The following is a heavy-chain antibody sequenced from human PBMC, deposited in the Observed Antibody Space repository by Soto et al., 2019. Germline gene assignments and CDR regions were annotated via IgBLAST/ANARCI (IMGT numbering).Heavy chain of an antibody. CDR1: GGSISSDY. CDR3: ARARGLGAFDI. J-gene: IGHJ3*02. V-gene: IGHV4-59*01. D-gene: IGHD3-16*01. Sequence: SETLSLTCTVSGGSISSDYWSWIRQPPGKGVEWIAYIYNSGSTNYNPSLKSRVSMSVDTSKNQFSLKLNSVTAADTAVYYCARARGLGAFDIWGRGTMVTVSS. CDR2: IYNSGST.